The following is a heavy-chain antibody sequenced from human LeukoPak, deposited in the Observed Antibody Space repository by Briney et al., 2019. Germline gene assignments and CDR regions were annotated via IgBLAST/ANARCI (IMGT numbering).Heavy chain of an antibody. D-gene: IGHD6-19*01. CDR1: GFTLRSYG. CDR2: IWYEGSNK. J-gene: IGHJ4*02. V-gene: IGHV3-33*01. CDR3: ARELGIAVAGFDY. Sequence: RGSLRLSCAPSGFTLRSYGMHWGRPAPGRGRGWVAVIWYEGSNKYSAESLKGRFTISRDKSKNTLYVQKNSVRAEDTAVYYCARELGIAVAGFDYWGQGTLVTVSS.